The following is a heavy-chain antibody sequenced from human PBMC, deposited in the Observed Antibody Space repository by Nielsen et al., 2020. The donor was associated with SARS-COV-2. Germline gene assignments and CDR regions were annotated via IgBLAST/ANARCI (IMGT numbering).Heavy chain of an antibody. D-gene: IGHD2/OR15-2a*01. V-gene: IGHV3-30*18. CDR3: AKTNYFTHIPYYYGMDV. Sequence: GGSLRLSCAASGFTFSSYGMHWVRQAPGKGLEWVAVISYDGSNKYYADSVKGRFTISRDNSKNTLYLQMNSLRAEDTAVYYCAKTNYFTHIPYYYGMDVWGQGTTVTVSS. CDR2: ISYDGSNK. J-gene: IGHJ6*02. CDR1: GFTFSSYG.